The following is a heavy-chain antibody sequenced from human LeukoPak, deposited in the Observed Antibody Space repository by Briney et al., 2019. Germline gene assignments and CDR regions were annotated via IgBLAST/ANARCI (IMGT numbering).Heavy chain of an antibody. D-gene: IGHD2-2*01. CDR3: ARRVGGSIVVVPASMPSGFGY. V-gene: IGHV4-34*01. J-gene: IGHJ4*02. Sequence: SETLSLTCTVSGGSISSYYWSWIRQPPGKGLEWIGEINHSGSTNYNPSLKSRVTISVDTSKNQFSLKLSSVTAADTAVYYCARRVGGSIVVVPASMPSGFGYWGQGTLVTVSS. CDR2: INHSGST. CDR1: GGSISSYY.